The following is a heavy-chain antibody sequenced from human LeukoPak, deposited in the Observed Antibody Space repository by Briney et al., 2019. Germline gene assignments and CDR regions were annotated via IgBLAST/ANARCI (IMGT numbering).Heavy chain of an antibody. CDR2: IYASGST. CDR3: ARKGEA. D-gene: IGHD3-16*01. J-gene: IGHJ6*04. V-gene: IGHV4-61*02. CDR1: GGSISSGSYY. Sequence: PSETLSLTCTVSGGSISSGSYYWSWIRQPAGKGLEWIGRIYASGSTDYNPSLKSRVLMTLDTSKNPLSRELRSVTAADSAWVDFARKGEAWGKGTPVTVSS.